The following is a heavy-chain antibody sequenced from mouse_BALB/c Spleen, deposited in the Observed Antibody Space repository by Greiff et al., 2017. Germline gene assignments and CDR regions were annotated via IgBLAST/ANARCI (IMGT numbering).Heavy chain of an antibody. Sequence: EVKVVESGGGLVKPGGSLKLSCAASGFTFSDYYMYWVRQTPEKRLEWVATISDGGSYTYYPDSVKGRFTISRDNAKNNLYLQMSSLKSEDTAMYYCARGDYWLAYWGQGTLVTVSA. CDR1: GFTFSDYY. V-gene: IGHV5-4*02. CDR2: ISDGGSYT. CDR3: ARGDYWLAY. J-gene: IGHJ3*01. D-gene: IGHD1-1*02.